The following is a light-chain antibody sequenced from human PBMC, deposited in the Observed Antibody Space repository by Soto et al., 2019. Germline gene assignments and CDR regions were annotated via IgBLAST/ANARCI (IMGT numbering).Light chain of an antibody. Sequence: AIRMTQSPSSFSASTGDRVTITCRASQGISSYLAWYQQKPGKAPKLLIYAASTLQSGVPSRFSGSGSGTDFTLTIGCLQSEDFATYYCQQYYSYPFTFGGGTKVEIK. J-gene: IGKJ4*01. CDR2: AAS. CDR3: QQYYSYPFT. CDR1: QGISSY. V-gene: IGKV1-8*01.